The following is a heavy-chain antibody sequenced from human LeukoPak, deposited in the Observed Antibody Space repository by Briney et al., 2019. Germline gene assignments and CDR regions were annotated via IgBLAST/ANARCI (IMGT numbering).Heavy chain of an antibody. V-gene: IGHV1-24*01. D-gene: IGHD2-2*01. CDR3: ATGAAIGFDY. CDR1: GYTFTSYG. CDR2: FDPEDGET. Sequence: ASVKVSCKASGYTFTSYGISWVRQAPGKGLEWMGGFDPEDGETIYAQKFQGRVTMTEDTSTDTAYMELSSLRSEDTAVYYCATGAAIGFDYWGQGTLVTVSS. J-gene: IGHJ4*02.